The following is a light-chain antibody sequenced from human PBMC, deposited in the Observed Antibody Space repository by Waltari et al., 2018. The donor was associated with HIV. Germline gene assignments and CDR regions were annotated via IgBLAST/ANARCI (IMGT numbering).Light chain of an antibody. J-gene: IGLJ3*02. V-gene: IGLV8-61*01. CDR2: STN. Sequence: QTVVTQEPSFSVSPGWTGTLTCGLRSGSFHASSYPRRYQQTPGQAPRTLIYSTNTRSAGVPDRFSGSILGNKAALTITGAQADDESDYYCVLYMGSGSCMFGGGTKLTVL. CDR1: SGSFHASSY. CDR3: VLYMGSGSCM.